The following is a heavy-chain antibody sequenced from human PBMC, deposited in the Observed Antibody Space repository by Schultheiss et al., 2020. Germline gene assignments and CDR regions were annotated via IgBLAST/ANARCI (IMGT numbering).Heavy chain of an antibody. V-gene: IGHV4-30-4*07. CDR1: GGSISSGGYS. D-gene: IGHD2-15*01. CDR2: IYYSGST. CDR3: ASIGYCSGGSCPDY. J-gene: IGHJ4*02. Sequence: LRLSCAVSGGSISSGGYSWSWIRQPPGKGLEWIGYIYYSGSTYYNPSLKSRVTISVDKSKNQFSLKLSSVTAADTAVYYCASIGYCSGGSCPDYWGQGTLVTVSS.